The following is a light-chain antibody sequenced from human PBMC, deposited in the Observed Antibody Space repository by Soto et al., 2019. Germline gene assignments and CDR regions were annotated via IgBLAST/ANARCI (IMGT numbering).Light chain of an antibody. CDR3: QQRYSTPRT. V-gene: IGKV3D-20*02. J-gene: IGKJ1*01. Sequence: EILLTQSAVTLSLSPGASATLSCRASQSGSRNYLAWYTPKLGQAPRLLIYDASRRATGIPDRFSGSGSGNDFTLTISSLQREEVATDDCQQRYSTPRTFGQGTKVDIK. CDR1: QSGSRNY. CDR2: DAS.